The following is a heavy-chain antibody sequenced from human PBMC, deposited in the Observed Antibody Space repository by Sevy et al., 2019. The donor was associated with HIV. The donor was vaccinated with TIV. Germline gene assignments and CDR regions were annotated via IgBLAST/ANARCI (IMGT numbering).Heavy chain of an antibody. D-gene: IGHD2-15*01. Sequence: ASVKVSCKASGGTFSSYAISWVRQAPGQGLEWMGGIIPIFGTANYAQKFQGRVTITADESTSTANMELSSLRSEDTAVYYCARDVVDCSGGSCYSGRFDYWGQGTLVTVSS. J-gene: IGHJ4*02. V-gene: IGHV1-69*13. CDR1: GGTFSSYA. CDR3: ARDVVDCSGGSCYSGRFDY. CDR2: IIPIFGTA.